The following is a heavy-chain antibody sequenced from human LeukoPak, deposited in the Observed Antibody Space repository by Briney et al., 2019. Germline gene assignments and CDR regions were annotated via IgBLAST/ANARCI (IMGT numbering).Heavy chain of an antibody. Sequence: GGSLRLSCAASGFTFSSYGMHWVRQAPGKGLEWVAVIWYDGSNKYYADSVKGRFTISRDNSKNTLYLQMNSLRGEDTAVYYCAKVSQWGNSRWYEGDWGQGTLVTVSS. CDR3: AKVSQWGNSRWYEGD. J-gene: IGHJ4*02. V-gene: IGHV3-33*06. D-gene: IGHD6-13*01. CDR1: GFTFSSYG. CDR2: IWYDGSNK.